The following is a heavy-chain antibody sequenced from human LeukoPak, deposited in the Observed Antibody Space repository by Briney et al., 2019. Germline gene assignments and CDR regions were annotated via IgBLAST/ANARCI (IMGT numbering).Heavy chain of an antibody. CDR1: GFTFSSYS. D-gene: IGHD5-18*01. Sequence: GGSLRLSCAASGFTFSSYSMNWVRQAPGKGLEWVSSISSSSSYIYYADSVKGRFTISRDNAKNSLYLQMNSLRAEDTAVYYCARDSRGYSYGLTAYWGQGTLVTVSS. J-gene: IGHJ4*02. CDR2: ISSSSSYI. V-gene: IGHV3-21*01. CDR3: ARDSRGYSYGLTAY.